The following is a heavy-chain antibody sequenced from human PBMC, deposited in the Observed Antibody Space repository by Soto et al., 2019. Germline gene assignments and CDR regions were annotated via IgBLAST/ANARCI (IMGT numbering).Heavy chain of an antibody. V-gene: IGHV3-23*01. Sequence: GGSLRLSCAASGFTFNSYDMNWVRQAPGKGLAWVSAIGTDGNTYYANSVKGRFTISRDNSKTTLYLQMNSLRVEDTALYYCVRKEPATRTSDSWGQGTLVTVSS. J-gene: IGHJ5*01. CDR2: IGTDGNT. CDR3: VRKEPATRTSDS. CDR1: GFTFNSYD. D-gene: IGHD1-1*01.